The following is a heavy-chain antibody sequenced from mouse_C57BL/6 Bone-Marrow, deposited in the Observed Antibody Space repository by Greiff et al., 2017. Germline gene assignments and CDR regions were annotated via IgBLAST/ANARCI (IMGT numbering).Heavy chain of an antibody. Sequence: EVKLQESGAELVRPGASVKLSCTASGFNIKDDYMHWVKQRPEQGLEWIGWIDPENGDTEYASKFQGKATITADTSSNTAYLQLSSLRSEDTAVDYCTTSPDGYYFLFAYWGQGTLVTVSA. CDR1: GFNIKDDY. V-gene: IGHV14-4*01. D-gene: IGHD2-3*01. CDR3: TTSPDGYYFLFAY. J-gene: IGHJ3*01. CDR2: IDPENGDT.